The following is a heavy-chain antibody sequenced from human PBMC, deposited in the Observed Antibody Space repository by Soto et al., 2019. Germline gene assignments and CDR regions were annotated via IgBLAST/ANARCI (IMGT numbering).Heavy chain of an antibody. CDR1: GGTFSSYA. J-gene: IGHJ6*02. CDR3: AREIAVAGHYGMDV. V-gene: IGHV1-69*13. Sequence: EASVKVSCKASGGTFSSYAISWVRQAPGQGLEWMGGIIPIFGTANYAQKFQGRVTITADESTSTAYMELSSLRSEDTAVYYCAREIAVAGHYGMDVWGQGTTVTVSS. D-gene: IGHD6-19*01. CDR2: IIPIFGTA.